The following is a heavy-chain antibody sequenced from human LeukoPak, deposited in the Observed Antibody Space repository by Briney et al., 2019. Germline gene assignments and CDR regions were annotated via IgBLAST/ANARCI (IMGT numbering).Heavy chain of an antibody. CDR1: GFTFSKHW. CDR3: ARGPNSNWSGLDF. Sequence: PGGSLRLSCVASGFTFSKHWMHWVRQAPGKGLVWVSRINRDGSSTIYADSVKGRFTVSRDNAKNTLYLQVNNLRAEDTAVYYCARGPNSNWSGLDFWGQGTLLTVSS. J-gene: IGHJ4*02. D-gene: IGHD6-6*01. CDR2: INRDGSST. V-gene: IGHV3-74*01.